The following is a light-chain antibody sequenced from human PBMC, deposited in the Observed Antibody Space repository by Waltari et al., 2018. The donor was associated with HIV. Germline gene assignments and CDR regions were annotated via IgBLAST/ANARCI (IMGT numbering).Light chain of an antibody. CDR3: CSYAGSYSYV. Sequence: QSALTQPRSVSGSPGQSVTISCPGSSSDVGGYKYVSWYEQHPGKAPKLVIYDVSKRPSGVPDRFSGSKSGNTASLTISGLQAEDEADYYCCSYAGSYSYVFGTGTKVTVL. J-gene: IGLJ1*01. CDR2: DVS. V-gene: IGLV2-11*01. CDR1: SSDVGGYKY.